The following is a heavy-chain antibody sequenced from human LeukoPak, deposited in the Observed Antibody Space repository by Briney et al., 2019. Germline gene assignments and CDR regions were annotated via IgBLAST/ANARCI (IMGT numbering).Heavy chain of an antibody. D-gene: IGHD6-19*01. CDR3: ARDSSGSY. J-gene: IGHJ4*02. CDR2: FDPEDGET. Sequence: ASVKVSCKVSGYTLTELSMHWVRQAPGKGLEWMGGFDPEDGETIYAQKFQGRVTMTRDMSTSTVYMELSSLRSEDTAVYYCARDSSGSYWGQGTLVTVSS. CDR1: GYTLTELS. V-gene: IGHV1-24*01.